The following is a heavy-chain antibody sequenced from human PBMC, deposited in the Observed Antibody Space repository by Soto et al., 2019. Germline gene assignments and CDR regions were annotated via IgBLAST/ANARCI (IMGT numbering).Heavy chain of an antibody. CDR2: IDPSDSYT. CDR1: GYSFTTYW. J-gene: IGHJ6*02. D-gene: IGHD6-13*01. Sequence: GETLKISCQGSGYSFTTYWISWVRQMPGKGLEWMGRIDPSDSYTNYSPSFQGHVTISVDKSISTAYLHWNSLKASDTAMYYCARQQLAVGYYGMDVWGQGTTVTVSS. V-gene: IGHV5-10-1*01. CDR3: ARQQLAVGYYGMDV.